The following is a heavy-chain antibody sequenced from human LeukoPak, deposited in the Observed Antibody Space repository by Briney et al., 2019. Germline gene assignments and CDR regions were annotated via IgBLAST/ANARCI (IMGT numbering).Heavy chain of an antibody. CDR1: GYTFTSYD. CDR3: ARGRKNDFWSGYYPYYFDY. V-gene: IGHV1-8*01. J-gene: IGHJ4*02. CDR2: MNPNSGNT. Sequence: GASVKVSCKASGYTFTSYDINWVRQATGQGLEWMGWMNPNSGNTGYAQKFQGRVTMTRNTSISTAYMELSSLRSEDTAVYYFARGRKNDFWSGYYPYYFDYWGQGTLVAVSS. D-gene: IGHD3-3*01.